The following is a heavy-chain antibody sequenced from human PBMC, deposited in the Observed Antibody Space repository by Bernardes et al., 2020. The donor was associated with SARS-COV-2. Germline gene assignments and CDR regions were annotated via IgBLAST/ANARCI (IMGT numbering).Heavy chain of an antibody. CDR1: GGSISSGGYY. CDR2: IYYSGST. Sequence: SETLSLTCTVSGGSISSGGYYWSWIRQHPGKGLEWIGYIYYSGSTYYNPSLKSRVTISVDTSKNQFSLRLTSVTAADTAVYYCALTTVVPWAFDIWGQGSMVTVSS. D-gene: IGHD4-17*01. J-gene: IGHJ3*02. CDR3: ALTTVVPWAFDI. V-gene: IGHV4-31*03.